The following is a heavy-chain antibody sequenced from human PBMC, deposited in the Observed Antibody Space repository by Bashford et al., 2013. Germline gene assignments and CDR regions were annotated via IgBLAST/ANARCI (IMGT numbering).Heavy chain of an antibody. D-gene: IGHD2/OR15-2a*01. CDR2: FDPEDGET. V-gene: IGHV1-24*01. Sequence: ASVKVSCKVSGYTLTELSMHWVRQAPGKGLEWMGGFDPEDGETIYAQRFQGRVTMTEDTSTDTAYMELRSLRSEDTAVYYCARDFRGGTFFDLWGRGTLVTVSS. CDR1: GYTLTELS. J-gene: IGHJ2*01. CDR3: ARDFRGGTFFDL.